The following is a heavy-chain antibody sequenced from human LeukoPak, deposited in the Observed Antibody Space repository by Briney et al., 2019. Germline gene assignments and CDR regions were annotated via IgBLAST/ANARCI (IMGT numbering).Heavy chain of an antibody. V-gene: IGHV3-48*01. CDR2: ISSSSSTI. CDR1: GFTFSSYS. CDR3: ARSDSSGYYAFDY. Sequence: GGSLRLSCAASGFTFSSYSMNWVRQAPGKGLEWVSYISSSSSTIYYADSVKGRFTISRDNAKNSLYLQMNSLRAEDTAVYYCARSDSSGYYAFDYWGQGTLVTVSS. J-gene: IGHJ4*02. D-gene: IGHD3-22*01.